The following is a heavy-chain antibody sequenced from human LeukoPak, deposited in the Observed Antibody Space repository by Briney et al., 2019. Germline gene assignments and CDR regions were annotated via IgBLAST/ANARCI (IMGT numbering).Heavy chain of an antibody. CDR2: IYYSGST. CDR3: ARLTRSGHADY. V-gene: IGHV4-59*08. CDR1: GGSISSYY. Sequence: SETLSLTCTVSGGSISSYYWSWIRQPPGKGLEWIGYIYYSGSTNYNPSLKSRVTISVDTSKNQFSLKLCSVTAADTAVYYCARLTRSGHADYWVQGTLVTVSS. D-gene: IGHD2-15*01. J-gene: IGHJ4*02.